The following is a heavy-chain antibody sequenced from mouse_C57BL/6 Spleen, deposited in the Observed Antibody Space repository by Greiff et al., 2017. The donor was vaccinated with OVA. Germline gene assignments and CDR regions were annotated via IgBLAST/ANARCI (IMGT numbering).Heavy chain of an antibody. CDR2: INPNNGGT. D-gene: IGHD2-4*01. CDR3: ARGDYGGYYYAMDY. Sequence: VQLKESGPELVKPGASVKMSCKASGYTFTDYNMHWVKQSHGKSLEWIGYINPNNGGTSYNQKFKGKATLTVNKSSSTAYMELRSLTSEDSAVEYCARGDYGGYYYAMDYWGQGTSVTVSS. CDR1: GYTFTDYN. V-gene: IGHV1-22*01. J-gene: IGHJ4*01.